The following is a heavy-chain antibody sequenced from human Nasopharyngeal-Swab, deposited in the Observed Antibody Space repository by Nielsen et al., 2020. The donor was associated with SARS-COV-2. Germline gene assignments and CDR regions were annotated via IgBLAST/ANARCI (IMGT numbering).Heavy chain of an antibody. J-gene: IGHJ3*02. Sequence: SLKISCAASGFTFDDYAMHWVRQAPGKGLEWVSGISWNSGSIGYADSVKGRFTISRDNAKNSLYLQMNSLRAEDTALYYCAKGEYDSSGYYLTDAFDIWGQGTMVTVSS. CDR3: AKGEYDSSGYYLTDAFDI. V-gene: IGHV3-9*01. CDR1: GFTFDDYA. CDR2: ISWNSGSI. D-gene: IGHD3-22*01.